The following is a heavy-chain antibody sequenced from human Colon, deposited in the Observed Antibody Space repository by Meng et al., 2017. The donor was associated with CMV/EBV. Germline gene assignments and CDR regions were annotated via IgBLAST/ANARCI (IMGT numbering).Heavy chain of an antibody. CDR1: GFMVSSNH. D-gene: IGHD1-26*01. J-gene: IGHJ4*02. CDR2: IHNDGRT. CDR3: HGAGGNSY. V-gene: IGHV3-53*01. Sequence: LSLSCVVSGFMVSSNHVTWVRKAPGKGLECVSFIHNDGRTIYGDSVGGRFTISRDNSKNTVYLQMNRLRADDTAVYYCHGAGGNSYWGQGTLVTVSS.